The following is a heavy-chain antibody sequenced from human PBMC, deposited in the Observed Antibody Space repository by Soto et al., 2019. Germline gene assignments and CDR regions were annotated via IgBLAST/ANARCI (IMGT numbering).Heavy chain of an antibody. J-gene: IGHJ4*02. D-gene: IGHD2-15*01. CDR3: AKANSPRARNGYCSGGSCHPVDY. V-gene: IGHV3-9*01. CDR1: GFTFDDYA. Sequence: GGSLRLSCAASGFTFDDYAMHWVRQAPGKGLEWVSGISWNSGSIGYADSVKGRFTISRDNAKNSLYLQMNSLRAEDTALYYCAKANSPRARNGYCSGGSCHPVDYWGQGTLVTVSS. CDR2: ISWNSGSI.